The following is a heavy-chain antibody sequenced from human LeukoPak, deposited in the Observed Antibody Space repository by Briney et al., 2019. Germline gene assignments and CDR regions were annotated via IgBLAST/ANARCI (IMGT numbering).Heavy chain of an antibody. J-gene: IGHJ5*01. CDR3: AKDILDCSSTSCYRKFDP. CDR2: ISWNSGSI. Sequence: GGSLRLSSAASGFTFDDYAMHWVRQAPGKGLEWVSGISWNSGSIGYADSVKGRFTISRDIAKNSLYLQMNSLRAEYTALYYCAKDILDCSSTSCYRKFDPWGQGTLVTVSS. CDR1: GFTFDDYA. D-gene: IGHD2-2*01. V-gene: IGHV3-9*01.